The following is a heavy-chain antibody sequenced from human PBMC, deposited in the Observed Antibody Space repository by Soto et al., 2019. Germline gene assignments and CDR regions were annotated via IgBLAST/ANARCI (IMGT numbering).Heavy chain of an antibody. V-gene: IGHV4-59*07. CDR1: GGSISSYY. D-gene: IGHD2-2*01. J-gene: IGHJ5*02. Sequence: SNTLSLTCTVYGGSISSYYWSWIRQPPGKGLEWIGHIYYSGSTNYNPSLKSRVTISVDTSKNQFSLKLSSVTAAETAVYYCARSLIVVPAINWFDPWGQGTLGTGSS. CDR2: IYYSGST. CDR3: ARSLIVVPAINWFDP.